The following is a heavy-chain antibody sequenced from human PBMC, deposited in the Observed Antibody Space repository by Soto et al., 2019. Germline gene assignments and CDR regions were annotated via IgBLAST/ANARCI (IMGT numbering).Heavy chain of an antibody. CDR3: ARMTVALDY. CDR2: INPNSVGT. V-gene: IGHV1-2*02. D-gene: IGHD3-22*01. Sequence: QVQLVQSGAEVKKPGASVTVSCKASGYTFAVYHLHWVRQAPGQGLEWMGWINPNSVGTNYAQKFQGRVTMTVDTSISTVYMELTRLTSDDTAVYFCARMTVALDYWGQGAVVTVSS. J-gene: IGHJ4*02. CDR1: GYTFAVYH.